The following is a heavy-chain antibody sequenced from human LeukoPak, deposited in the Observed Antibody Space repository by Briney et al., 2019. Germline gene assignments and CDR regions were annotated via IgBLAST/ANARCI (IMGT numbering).Heavy chain of an antibody. Sequence: ETLSLTCTVSGGSIGSYYWSWIRQPPGKGLEWIGYIYYSGSTNYNPSLKSRVTISVDTSKNQFSLKLSSVTAADTAVYYCARTVCSSTSCWFDYWGQGTLVTVSS. V-gene: IGHV4-59*01. CDR1: GGSIGSYY. J-gene: IGHJ4*02. CDR3: ARTVCSSTSCWFDY. D-gene: IGHD2-2*01. CDR2: IYYSGST.